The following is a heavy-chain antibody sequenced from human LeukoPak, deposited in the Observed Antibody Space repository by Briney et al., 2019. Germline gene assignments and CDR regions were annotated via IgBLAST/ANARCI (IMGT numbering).Heavy chain of an antibody. J-gene: IGHJ5*02. V-gene: IGHV7-4-1*02. CDR1: GYTFTGYY. Sequence: ASVKVSCKASGYTFTGYYMHWVRQAPGQGLEWMGWINTNTGNPTYAQGFTGRFVFSLDTSVSTAYLQISSLKAEDTAVYYCARDRGYSYGYIGRQFDPWGQGTLVTVSS. CDR2: INTNTGNP. D-gene: IGHD5-18*01. CDR3: ARDRGYSYGYIGRQFDP.